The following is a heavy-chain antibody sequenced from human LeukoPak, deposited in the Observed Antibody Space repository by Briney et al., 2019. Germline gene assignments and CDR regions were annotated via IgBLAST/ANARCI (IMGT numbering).Heavy chain of an antibody. CDR1: GFTFSSYA. D-gene: IGHD3-3*01. CDR3: AKVTPAEYYDFWSGYYLLYWDY. Sequence: GGSLRLSCAASGFTFSSYAMSWVRQAPWKGLEWVSAISGSGGSTYYAGSVKGRFTISRDKSKNTLYLQMNSLRAEDTAVYYCAKVTPAEYYDFWSGYYLLYWDYWDQGTLVTVSS. CDR2: ISGSGGST. J-gene: IGHJ4*02. V-gene: IGHV3-23*01.